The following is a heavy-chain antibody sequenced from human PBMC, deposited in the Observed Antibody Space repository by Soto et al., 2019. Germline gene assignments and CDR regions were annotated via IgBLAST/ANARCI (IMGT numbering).Heavy chain of an antibody. Sequence: SVKVSCKASGGTFSSYAISWVRQAPGQGLEWMGGIIPIFGTANYAQKFQGRVTITADESTSTAYMELSSLRSEDTAVYYCARDFSSSGYHDAFDIWGKGTMVTVS. D-gene: IGHD3-22*01. CDR3: ARDFSSSGYHDAFDI. V-gene: IGHV1-69*13. CDR2: IIPIFGTA. J-gene: IGHJ3*02. CDR1: GGTFSSYA.